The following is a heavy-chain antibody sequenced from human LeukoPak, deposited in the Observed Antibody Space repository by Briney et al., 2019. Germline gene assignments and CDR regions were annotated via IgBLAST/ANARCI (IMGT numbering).Heavy chain of an antibody. CDR1: GDSISSGGYY. D-gene: IGHD6-13*01. Sequence: ETLSLTCTVSGDSISSGGYYWSWIRQPPGKGLEWIGSIYYSGSTYYNPSLKSRVTISVDTSKNQFSLKLSSVTAADTAVYYCARPEQQLGYYYYYMDVWGKGTTVTVSS. CDR3: ARPEQQLGYYYYYMDV. V-gene: IGHV4-39*01. J-gene: IGHJ6*03. CDR2: IYYSGST.